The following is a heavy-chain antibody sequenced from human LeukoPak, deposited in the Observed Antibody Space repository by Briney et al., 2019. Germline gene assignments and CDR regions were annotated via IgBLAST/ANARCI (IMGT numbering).Heavy chain of an antibody. V-gene: IGHV3-74*01. CDR3: AKGVDPGHGSGAFDI. Sequence: PGGSLRLSCAASGFTFSSYWMSWVRQAPGKGLVWVSRINSDGSSTSYADSVKGRFTISRDNAKNTLYLQMNSLRAEDMALYYCAKGVDPGHGSGAFDIWGQGAMVTVSS. J-gene: IGHJ3*02. CDR2: INSDGSST. D-gene: IGHD3-10*01. CDR1: GFTFSSYW.